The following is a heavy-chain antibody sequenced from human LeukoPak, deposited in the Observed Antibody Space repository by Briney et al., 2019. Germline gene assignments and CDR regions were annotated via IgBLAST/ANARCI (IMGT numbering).Heavy chain of an antibody. CDR1: GGTFSSYA. CDR2: IIPIFGTA. V-gene: IGHV1-69*01. J-gene: IGHJ3*02. D-gene: IGHD3-3*01. Sequence: GSSVKVSCKASGGTFSSYAISWVRQAPGQGLEWMGGIIPIFGTANYAQKFQGRVTITADESPSTACMELSSLRSEDTAVYYCARARITIFGVVIMDDAFDIWGQGTMVTVSS. CDR3: ARARITIFGVVIMDDAFDI.